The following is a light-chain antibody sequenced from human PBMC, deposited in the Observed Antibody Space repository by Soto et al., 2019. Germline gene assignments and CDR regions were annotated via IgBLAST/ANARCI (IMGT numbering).Light chain of an antibody. J-gene: IGKJ1*01. CDR3: QQYNNWPRT. Sequence: EIVMTQSPATLSVSPGERATTSCMASQSVDSNLAWYQQKPGQAPRXIIFGASTRATGIPARFSGSGSGTEFTLTINSLQSEDVAVYYCQQYNNWPRTFGQGTKVDIK. CDR1: QSVDSN. V-gene: IGKV3D-15*01. CDR2: GAS.